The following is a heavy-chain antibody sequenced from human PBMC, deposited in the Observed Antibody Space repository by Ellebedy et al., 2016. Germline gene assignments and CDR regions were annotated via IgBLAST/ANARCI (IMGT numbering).Heavy chain of an antibody. CDR1: GFTFDDYA. Sequence: GGSLRLXCAASGFTFDDYAMHWVRQAPGKGLEWVSGISWNSGSIGYADSVKGRFTISRDNAKNSLYLQMNSLRAEDTALYYCAKDIKAVTTFGSIDYWGQGTLVTVSS. V-gene: IGHV3-9*01. CDR2: ISWNSGSI. J-gene: IGHJ4*02. CDR3: AKDIKAVTTFGSIDY. D-gene: IGHD4-17*01.